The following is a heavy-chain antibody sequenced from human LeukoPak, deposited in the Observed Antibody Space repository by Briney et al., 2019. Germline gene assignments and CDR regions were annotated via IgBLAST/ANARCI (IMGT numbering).Heavy chain of an antibody. CDR3: AKSSPHCPSTSCYFDY. CDR2: ISGSGDTT. V-gene: IGHV3-23*01. CDR1: GFTFSNYA. Sequence: GGSLRLSRAVSGFTFSNYAMSWVRQAPGKGLEWVSGISGSGDTTRYADSVKGRLTISRDNSRNTLSLQMNGLRAEDTAVYYCAKSSPHCPSTSCYFDYWGQGTLVTVSS. D-gene: IGHD2-2*01. J-gene: IGHJ4*02.